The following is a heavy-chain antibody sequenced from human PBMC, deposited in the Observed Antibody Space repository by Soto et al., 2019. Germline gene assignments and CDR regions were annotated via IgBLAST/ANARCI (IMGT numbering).Heavy chain of an antibody. Sequence: GGSLRLSCAASGFTFSSYAMHWVRQAPGKGLEWVAVISYDGSNKYYADSVKGQFTISRDNSKNTLYLQMNSLRAEDTAVYYCARDRPKSGYCSSTSCASGMDVWGQGTTVTVSS. CDR3: ARDRPKSGYCSSTSCASGMDV. CDR1: GFTFSSYA. D-gene: IGHD2-2*01. V-gene: IGHV3-30-3*01. J-gene: IGHJ6*02. CDR2: ISYDGSNK.